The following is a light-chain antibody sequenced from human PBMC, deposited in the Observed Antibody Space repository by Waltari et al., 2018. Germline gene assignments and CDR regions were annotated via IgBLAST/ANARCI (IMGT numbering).Light chain of an antibody. V-gene: IGKV1-12*01. CDR3: QQGNTFPPT. Sequence: DIQMTQSPSSVSASVGDRVTITCRASQGISSWLAWYQQKPGKAPQLLLYAAARLQSGVPSRFSGSGSGTDFTLIISSLQPEDFATYYSQQGNTFPPTFGPGTKVEMK. CDR1: QGISSW. CDR2: AAA. J-gene: IGKJ3*01.